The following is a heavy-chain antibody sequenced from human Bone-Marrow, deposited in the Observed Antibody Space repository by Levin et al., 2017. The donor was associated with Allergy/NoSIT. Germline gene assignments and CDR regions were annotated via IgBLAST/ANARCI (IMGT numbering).Heavy chain of an antibody. CDR3: ARDGSSGYYHYYYGMDG. CDR2: IYSGGST. Sequence: GGSLRLSFSSSFFPLLLPSLLFFLPSPWKGLEWVSVIYSGGSTYYADSVKGRFTISRDNSKNTLYLQMNSLRAEDTAVYYCARDGSSGYYHYYYGMDGWGQGTTVTVSS. J-gene: IGHJ6*02. D-gene: IGHD3-22*01. V-gene: IGHV3-53*01. CDR1: FFPLLLPS.